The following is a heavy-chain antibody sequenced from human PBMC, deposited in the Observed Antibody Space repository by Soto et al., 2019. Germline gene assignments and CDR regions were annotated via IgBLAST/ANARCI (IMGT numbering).Heavy chain of an antibody. CDR2: INSDGSST. V-gene: IGHV3-74*01. J-gene: IGHJ4*02. CDR3: ARVGYCTRGVCPNFDF. CDR1: GFTFSSYW. D-gene: IGHD2-8*01. Sequence: EVQLVESGGGLVQPGGSRRLSCAASGFTFSSYWMHWVRQAPGKGLVWVSRINSDGSSTSYADSAKGRFTISRDNAKNTLYLQMNSLRDEDTAVFYCARVGYCTRGVCPNFDFWGQGTLVTVSS.